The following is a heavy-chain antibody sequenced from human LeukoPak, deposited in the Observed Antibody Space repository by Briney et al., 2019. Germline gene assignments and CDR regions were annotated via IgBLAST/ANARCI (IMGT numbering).Heavy chain of an antibody. CDR2: IDPSDSYT. D-gene: IGHD3-22*01. V-gene: IGHV5-10-1*01. Sequence: GESLKISGKGSGYSFTSYWISGVRQMPGKGLEWMGRIDPSDSYTNYSPSFQGHVTISADKSISTAYLQWSSLKASDTAMYYCTRFGYYDISAGGNAFDIWGRGTMVTVSS. CDR1: GYSFTSYW. CDR3: TRFGYYDISAGGNAFDI. J-gene: IGHJ3*02.